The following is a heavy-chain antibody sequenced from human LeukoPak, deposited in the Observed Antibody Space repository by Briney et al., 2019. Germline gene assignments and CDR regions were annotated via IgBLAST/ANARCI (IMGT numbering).Heavy chain of an antibody. Sequence: TSETLSLTCTVSGGSISSYYWSWIRQPPGKGLEWIGYICYSGSTNYNPSLKSRVTISVNTSKNQFSPKLSSVTAADTAVYYCARGPSYYYDSSGYYYWGQGTLVTVSS. V-gene: IGHV4-59*12. D-gene: IGHD3-22*01. CDR3: ARGPSYYYDSSGYYY. CDR2: ICYSGST. CDR1: GGSISSYY. J-gene: IGHJ4*02.